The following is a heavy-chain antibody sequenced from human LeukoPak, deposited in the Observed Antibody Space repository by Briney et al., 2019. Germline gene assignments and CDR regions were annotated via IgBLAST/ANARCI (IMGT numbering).Heavy chain of an antibody. Sequence: SETLSLTRAVYGGSFSGYYWSWIRQPPGKGLEWIGEINHSGSTNYNPSLKSRVTISVDTSKNQFSLKLSSVTAADTAVYYCARLTLWFGAPDWGQGTLVTVSS. J-gene: IGHJ4*02. CDR3: ARLTLWFGAPD. V-gene: IGHV4-34*01. D-gene: IGHD3-10*01. CDR2: INHSGST. CDR1: GGSFSGYY.